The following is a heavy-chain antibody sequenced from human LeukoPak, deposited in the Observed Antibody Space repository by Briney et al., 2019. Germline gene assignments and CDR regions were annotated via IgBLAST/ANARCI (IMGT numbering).Heavy chain of an antibody. D-gene: IGHD3-22*01. CDR2: IYHSGST. CDR1: GGSISSGGYS. CDR3: ARFPSTYYDSSGYYYGDY. J-gene: IGHJ4*02. Sequence: PSETLSLTCAVSGGSISSGGYSWSWIRQPPGKGLEWIGYIYHSGSTYYNPSLKSRVTISVDRSKNQFSLKLSSVTAADTAVYYCARFPSTYYDSSGYYYGDYWGQGTLVTVSS. V-gene: IGHV4-30-2*01.